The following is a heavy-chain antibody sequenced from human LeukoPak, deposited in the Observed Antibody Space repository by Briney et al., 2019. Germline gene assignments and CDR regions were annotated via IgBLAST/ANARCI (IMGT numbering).Heavy chain of an antibody. V-gene: IGHV3-23*01. J-gene: IGHJ4*02. Sequence: GGSLRLSCAASGFTFSSYAMSWVRQAPGKGLEWVSAISGSGGSTYYADSVRGRFTISRDNSKNTLYLQMNSLRAEDTAVYYCAKVARITMIVVVITNEFYFDYWGQGTLATVSS. CDR1: GFTFSSYA. D-gene: IGHD3-22*01. CDR2: ISGSGGST. CDR3: AKVARITMIVVVITNEFYFDY.